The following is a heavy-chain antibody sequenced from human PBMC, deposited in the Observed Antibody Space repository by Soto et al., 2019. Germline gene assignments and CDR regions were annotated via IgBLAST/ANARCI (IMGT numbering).Heavy chain of an antibody. D-gene: IGHD6-13*01. Sequence: GSLRLSCAASGFTFSSYAMSWVRQAPGKGLEWVSAISGSGGSTYYADSVKGRFTISRDNSKNTLYLQMNSLRAEDTAVYYCAKTYSSSWPVFDAFDIWGQGTMVTVSS. CDR3: AKTYSSSWPVFDAFDI. J-gene: IGHJ3*02. CDR2: ISGSGGST. V-gene: IGHV3-23*01. CDR1: GFTFSSYA.